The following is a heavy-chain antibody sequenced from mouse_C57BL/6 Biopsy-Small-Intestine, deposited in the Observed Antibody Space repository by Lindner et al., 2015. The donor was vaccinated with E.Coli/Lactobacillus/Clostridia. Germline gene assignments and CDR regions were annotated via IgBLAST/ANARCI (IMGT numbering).Heavy chain of an antibody. CDR1: GYAFSSSW. V-gene: IGHV1-82*01. D-gene: IGHD2-12*01. CDR3: ARSGYSSMDY. CDR2: IYPVNGDT. J-gene: IGHJ4*01. Sequence: VQLQESGPELVKPGASVKISCKASGYAFSSSWMHWVKQRPGKGLEWIGRIYPVNGDTNYNGSSKGKATLTADRSSSTAYMQLSSLTSEDSAVYFCARSGYSSMDYWGQGTSVTVSS.